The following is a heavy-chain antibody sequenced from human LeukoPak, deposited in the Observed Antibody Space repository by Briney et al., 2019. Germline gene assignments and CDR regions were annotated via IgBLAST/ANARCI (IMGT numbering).Heavy chain of an antibody. V-gene: IGHV3-53*01. CDR3: AKRGPGSPESGKYYFDY. J-gene: IGHJ4*02. D-gene: IGHD3-10*01. CDR1: GLIVTSNY. Sequence: GGSLRLSCAASGLIVTSNYMNWVRQAPGKGREWVSVIDRGGSKYYADSVKGRFTISRDNSKNTLSLQMNSLRAEDTAVYYCAKRGPGSPESGKYYFDYWGQGTLVTVSS. CDR2: IDRGGSK.